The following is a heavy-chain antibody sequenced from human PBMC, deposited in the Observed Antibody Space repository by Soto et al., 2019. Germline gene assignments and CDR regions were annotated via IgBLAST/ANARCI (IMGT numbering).Heavy chain of an antibody. CDR1: GFTFSSYA. Sequence: QVQLVESGGGVVQPGRSLRLSCAASGFTFSSYAMHWVRQAPGKGLEWVAVISYDGSNKYYADSVKGRFTISRDNSKNTLYLQMNSLRAEDTAVYYCARDIGITGPTFWENYYGMDVWGQGTTVTVSS. D-gene: IGHD1-7*01. CDR3: ARDIGITGPTFWENYYGMDV. J-gene: IGHJ6*02. V-gene: IGHV3-30-3*01. CDR2: ISYDGSNK.